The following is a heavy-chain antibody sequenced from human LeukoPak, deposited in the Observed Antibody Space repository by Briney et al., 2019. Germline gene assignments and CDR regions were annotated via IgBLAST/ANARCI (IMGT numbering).Heavy chain of an antibody. V-gene: IGHV3-7*01. Sequence: GGSLRLSCAASGFTFRNYWMSWVRQVPGKGLEWVVIINEGGNEKNYVDSVKGRFTVSRDNAKNSLYLQMNSLRAEDSAVYYCARNHYGVYGRGDWFDPWGQGTLVTVS. D-gene: IGHD4-17*01. CDR1: GFTFRNYW. J-gene: IGHJ5*02. CDR2: INEGGNEK. CDR3: ARNHYGVYGRGDWFDP.